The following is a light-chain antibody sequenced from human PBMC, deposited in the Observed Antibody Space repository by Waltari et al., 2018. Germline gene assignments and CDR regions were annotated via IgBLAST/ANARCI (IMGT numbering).Light chain of an antibody. J-gene: IGLJ3*02. Sequence: QSALTQPPSASGSPGQSVAISCTGTSSDVGGHTSVSWYQLHPGKAPKLMISEVTKRPSGVPDRFSGSKSGNTASLTVSGLQAEDEADYYCSSYAGNNNVVFGGGTKLTVL. V-gene: IGLV2-8*01. CDR2: EVT. CDR1: SSDVGGHTS. CDR3: SSYAGNNNVV.